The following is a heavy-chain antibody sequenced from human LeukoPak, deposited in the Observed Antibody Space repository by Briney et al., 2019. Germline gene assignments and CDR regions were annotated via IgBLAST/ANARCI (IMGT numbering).Heavy chain of an antibody. J-gene: IGHJ4*02. CDR1: GFTFSSYS. D-gene: IGHD5-18*01. CDR3: ARGPSGYHNT. V-gene: IGHV3-21*01. Sequence: GGSLRLSCAASGFTFSSYSMSWVRQAPGKGLEWVSFISSTSSYIYYADSVKGRFTISRDNFKNTLYLQMNSLRAEDTAVYYCARGPSGYHNTGGQGTLVTVSS. CDR2: ISSTSSYI.